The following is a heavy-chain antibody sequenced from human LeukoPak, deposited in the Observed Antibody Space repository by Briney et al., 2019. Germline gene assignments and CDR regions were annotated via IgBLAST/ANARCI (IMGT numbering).Heavy chain of an antibody. J-gene: IGHJ4*02. D-gene: IGHD1-26*01. CDR1: GFTFSSYY. V-gene: IGHV3-11*05. CDR3: AREIVGAIDY. CDR2: ISSSSSYT. Sequence: GGSLRLSCAASGFTFSSYYMSWVRQAPGKGLEWVSAISSSSSYTNYADSVKGRFTISRDNSKNTLYLQMNSLRAEDTAVYYCAREIVGAIDYWGQGTLVTVPS.